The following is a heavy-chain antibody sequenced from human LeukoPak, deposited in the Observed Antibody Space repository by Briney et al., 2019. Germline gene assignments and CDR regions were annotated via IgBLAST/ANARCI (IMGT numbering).Heavy chain of an antibody. CDR3: ASRNDILTGYYPNS. CDR2: ISAYNGNT. V-gene: IGHV1-18*01. J-gene: IGHJ4*02. D-gene: IGHD3-9*01. CDR1: GYTFTSYG. Sequence: ASVKVSCKASGYTFTSYGISWVRQAPGQGLEWMGWISAYNGNTNYAQKLQGRVTMTTDTSTSTAYMELRSLRSDDTAVYYCASRNDILTGYYPNSWGQGTLVVVSS.